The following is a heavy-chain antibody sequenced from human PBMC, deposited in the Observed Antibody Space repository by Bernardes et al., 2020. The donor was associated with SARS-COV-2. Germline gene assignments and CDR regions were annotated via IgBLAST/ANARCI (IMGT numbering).Heavy chain of an antibody. J-gene: IGHJ6*02. V-gene: IGHV1-8*01. Sequence: SVKVSCKASGYTFTSYDINWVRQATGQGLEWMGWMNPNSGNTGYAQKFQGRVTMTRNTSISTAYMELSSLRSEDTAVYYCARGTGIVLMVYAPYSLDVWGQGTTVTVSS. CDR2: MNPNSGNT. D-gene: IGHD2-8*01. CDR3: ARGTGIVLMVYAPYSLDV. CDR1: GYTFTSYD.